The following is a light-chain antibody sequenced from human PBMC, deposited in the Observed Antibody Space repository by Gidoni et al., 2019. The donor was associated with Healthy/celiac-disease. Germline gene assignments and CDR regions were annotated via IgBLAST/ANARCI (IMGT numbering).Light chain of an antibody. CDR1: QSVSSN. V-gene: IGKV3-15*01. Sequence: EIVMTQSPATLSVSPGERATLSCRASQSVSSNLAWYQQKPCQAPRLLIYGASTRATGIPAMFSGSGSGTEFTLTSSSLQSEELAVYYCQQYNNWPWTFGQGTKVEIK. CDR3: QQYNNWPWT. CDR2: GAS. J-gene: IGKJ1*01.